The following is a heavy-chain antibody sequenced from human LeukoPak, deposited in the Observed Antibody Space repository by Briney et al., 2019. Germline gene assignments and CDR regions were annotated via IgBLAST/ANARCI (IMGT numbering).Heavy chain of an antibody. CDR2: IYSGGST. CDR1: GLTVSNNY. J-gene: IGHJ4*02. CDR3: ARDRHCSGGSCSGL. V-gene: IGHV3-53*01. Sequence: GGSLRLSCAASGLTVSNNYMKWVRPAPGEGLGWVSLIYSGGSTYYADSVKGRFTISRDNPKNTVYLQMNNLRAEDTAVYYCARDRHCSGGSCSGLWGQGTLVTVSS. D-gene: IGHD2-15*01.